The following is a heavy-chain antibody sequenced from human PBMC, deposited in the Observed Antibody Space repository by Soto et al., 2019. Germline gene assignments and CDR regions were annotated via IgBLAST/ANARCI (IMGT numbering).Heavy chain of an antibody. D-gene: IGHD5-12*01. CDR3: ARTSDIVATIDYYYYGMDV. CDR1: GGTFSSYA. CDR2: IIPIFGTA. J-gene: IGHJ6*02. V-gene: IGHV1-69*13. Sequence: ASVKVSCKASGGTFSSYAISWVRQAPGQGLEWMGGIIPIFGTANYAQKFQGRVTITADESTSTAYMELSSLRSEDTAVYYCARTSDIVATIDYYYYGMDVWGQGTTVTVSS.